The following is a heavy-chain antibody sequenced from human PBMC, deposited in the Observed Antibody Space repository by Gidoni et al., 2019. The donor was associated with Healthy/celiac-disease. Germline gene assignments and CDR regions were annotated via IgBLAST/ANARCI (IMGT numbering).Heavy chain of an antibody. J-gene: IGHJ4*02. CDR2: IGGSGGST. D-gene: IGHD6-19*01. V-gene: IGHV3-23*01. Sequence: EVQLLESGGGWVQPGGSLRLSCAASGFTFSSYAMSWVRQAPGKGLEWVSAIGGSGGSTSSADSVKGRFTISRDNSKNTLYLQMNSLRAEDTAVYYCAKASLAVAGRYYFDYWGQGTLVTVSS. CDR1: GFTFSSYA. CDR3: AKASLAVAGRYYFDY.